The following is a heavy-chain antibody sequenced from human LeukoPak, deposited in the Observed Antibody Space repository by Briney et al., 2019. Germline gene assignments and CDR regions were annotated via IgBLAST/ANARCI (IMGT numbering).Heavy chain of an antibody. V-gene: IGHV4-4*02. D-gene: IGHD3-16*02. CDR2: IYHSGST. CDR1: GGSISSSNW. J-gene: IGHJ4*02. CDR3: ARDSGMITFGGVIV. Sequence: PSESLSLTCAVSGGSISSSNWWSWVRQPPGKGLEWIGEIYHSGSTNYNPSLKSRVTISVDKSKNQFSLKLSSVTAADTAVYYCARDSGMITFGGVIVWGQGTLVTVSS.